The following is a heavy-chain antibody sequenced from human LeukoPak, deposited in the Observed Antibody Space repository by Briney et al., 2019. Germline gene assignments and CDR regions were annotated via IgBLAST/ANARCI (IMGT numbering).Heavy chain of an antibody. CDR3: ARELAAPYFDY. CDR1: GGSISSYY. J-gene: IGHJ4*02. Sequence: SETLSLTCTVSGGSISSYYWSWIRQPPGKGLEGIGYIYYSGSTNYNPYLKRRVTISVDTSKNQFSLKLSSVTAADTAVYYCARELAAPYFDYWGQGTLVTVSS. V-gene: IGHV4-59*01. CDR2: IYYSGST. D-gene: IGHD6-19*01.